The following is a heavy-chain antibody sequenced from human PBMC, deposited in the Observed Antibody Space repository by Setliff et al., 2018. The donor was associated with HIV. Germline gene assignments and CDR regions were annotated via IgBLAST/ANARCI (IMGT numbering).Heavy chain of an antibody. CDR2: ISIGSGGAI. Sequence: PGGSLRLSCAASGFIFSNYGMNWVRQAPGRGLEWVSSISIGSGGAIDYADSVQGRFTISRDNSKNTLYLQMNSLRVEDTAVYYCAKGPGYSSSWYYFNYWGQGTLVTVSS. CDR3: AKGPGYSSSWYYFNY. V-gene: IGHV3-21*01. J-gene: IGHJ4*02. CDR1: GFIFSNYG. D-gene: IGHD6-13*01.